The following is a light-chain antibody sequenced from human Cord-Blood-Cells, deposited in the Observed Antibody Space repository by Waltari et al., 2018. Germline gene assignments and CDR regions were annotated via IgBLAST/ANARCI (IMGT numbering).Light chain of an antibody. CDR1: QRVSSY. Sequence: EIVLTQSPATLSLSPGERATLSCRARQRVSSYLAWYQQKPGQAPRLLIYDASNRATGIPARFSGGGSGTDFTLTISSLEPEDFAVYYCQQRSNWPPITFGQGTRLEIK. CDR3: QQRSNWPPIT. CDR2: DAS. V-gene: IGKV3-11*01. J-gene: IGKJ5*01.